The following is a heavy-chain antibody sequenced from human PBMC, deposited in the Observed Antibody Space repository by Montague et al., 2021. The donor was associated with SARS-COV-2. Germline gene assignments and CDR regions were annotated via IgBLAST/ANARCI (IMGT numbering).Heavy chain of an antibody. CDR2: SRYGGTY. D-gene: IGHD1-1*01. Sequence: SETLSLTCTVSSGSISNDIYYWGWIRQPPGKGPEWIGGSRYGGTYYCNPSLKSRVTISIYTSKNPCALGMTAVTAADAAVYLCARQDIQIRFDLWGRGTLVTVSS. J-gene: IGHJ2*01. V-gene: IGHV4-39*01. CDR3: ARQDIQIRFDL. CDR1: SGSISNDIYY.